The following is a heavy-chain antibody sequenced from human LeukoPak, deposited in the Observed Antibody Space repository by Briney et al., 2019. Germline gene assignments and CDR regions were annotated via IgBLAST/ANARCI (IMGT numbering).Heavy chain of an antibody. CDR2: IYKIGTT. J-gene: IGHJ4*02. CDR1: GDSVTGYF. Sequence: SETLSLTCTVFGDSVTGYFLNWVRQPPGKGLEWIGHIYKIGTTNYNPSLKSRLTISADTSKNQFSLQLRSVTAANTAVYYCVIGVGWQPDYWGQGALVTVSS. CDR3: VIGVGWQPDY. D-gene: IGHD2-15*01. V-gene: IGHV4-59*02.